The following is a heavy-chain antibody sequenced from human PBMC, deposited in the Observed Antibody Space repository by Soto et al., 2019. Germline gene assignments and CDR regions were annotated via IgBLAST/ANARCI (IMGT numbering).Heavy chain of an antibody. CDR2: SDQSGNT. V-gene: IGHV4-4*02. Sequence: QVQLQESGPGLVKPSGTLSLTCAVSGVSIGSHDWWTGVRQPPGKGLEWIGESDQSGNTNYNSYLENRVTISLDKSKNHFSLQLSSVTVADTAVDYCATRDTGRVYWGQGTLVTVSS. CDR3: ATRDTGRVY. CDR1: GVSIGSHDW. D-gene: IGHD5-18*01. J-gene: IGHJ4*02.